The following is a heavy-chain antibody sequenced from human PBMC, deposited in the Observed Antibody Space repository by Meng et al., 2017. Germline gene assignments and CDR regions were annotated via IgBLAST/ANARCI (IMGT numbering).Heavy chain of an antibody. V-gene: IGHV3-48*03. CDR2: ISSSGSTI. D-gene: IGHD6-13*01. CDR1: GFTFSSYE. CDR3: ARDQEGYSSSQSYYYYGMDV. Sequence: GESLKISCAASGFTFSSYEMNWVRQAPGKGLEWVSYISSSGSTIYYADSVKGRFTISRDNAKNSLYLQMNSLRAEDTAVYYRARDQEGYSSSQSYYYYGMDVWGQGTTVTVSS. J-gene: IGHJ6*02.